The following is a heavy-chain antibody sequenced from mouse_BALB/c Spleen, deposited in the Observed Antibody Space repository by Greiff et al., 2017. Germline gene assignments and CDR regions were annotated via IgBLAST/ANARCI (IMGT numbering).Heavy chain of an antibody. Sequence: EVQLQQSGPGLVKPSESLSLTCTVTGYSITSDYAWNWLRQFPGNKLEWIGYISYSGSISYNPTLKSRISITRDTSKNQFFLQLNSVTTEDTATYYCSTKDYYDALAYWGQGTLVTVSA. D-gene: IGHD2-4*01. V-gene: IGHV3-2*02. CDR3: STKDYYDALAY. J-gene: IGHJ3*01. CDR2: ISYSGSI. CDR1: GYSITSDYA.